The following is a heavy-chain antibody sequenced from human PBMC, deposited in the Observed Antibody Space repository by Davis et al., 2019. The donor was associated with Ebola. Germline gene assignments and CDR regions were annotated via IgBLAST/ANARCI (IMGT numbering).Heavy chain of an antibody. CDR1: GGSISSYY. J-gene: IGHJ5*02. CDR2: IYYSGST. D-gene: IGHD2-15*01. V-gene: IGHV4-59*01. CDR3: AAGGIYCSGGSCYDIIDP. Sequence: GSLRLSCTVSGGSISSYYWGWIRQPPGKGLEWIGSIYYSGSTNYNPSLKSRVTISVDTSKNQFSLKLSSVTAAYTAVYYCAAGGIYCSGGSCYDIIDPWGQGTLVTVSS.